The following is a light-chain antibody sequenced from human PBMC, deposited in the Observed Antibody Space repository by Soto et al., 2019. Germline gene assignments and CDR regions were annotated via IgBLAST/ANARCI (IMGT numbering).Light chain of an antibody. CDR1: SSDVGSYNL. CDR2: EVT. CDR3: CSYAGTSTVVV. Sequence: QSALTQPASVSGSPGQSITISCTGTSSDVGSYNLVSWYQQHPGKVPKLMSYEVTKRPSGVSNRFSGSKSANTASLTISGLQAEDEADYYCCSYAGTSTVVVFGGGTKLTVL. V-gene: IGLV2-23*02. J-gene: IGLJ2*01.